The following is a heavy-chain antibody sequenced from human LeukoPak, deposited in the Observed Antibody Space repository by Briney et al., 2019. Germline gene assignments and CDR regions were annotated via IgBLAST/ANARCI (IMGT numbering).Heavy chain of an antibody. CDR2: ISSSGSTI. Sequence: GRSLRLSCAASGVTFSSYDMNWVRQAPGKGLEWVSYISSSGSTIYYADSVEGRFTTSRDNAKNSLYLQMNSLRAEDTAVYYCARENYDTSGFFLSPEYFQHWGQGTLVTVFS. V-gene: IGHV3-48*03. CDR3: ARENYDTSGFFLSPEYFQH. J-gene: IGHJ1*01. CDR1: GVTFSSYD. D-gene: IGHD3-22*01.